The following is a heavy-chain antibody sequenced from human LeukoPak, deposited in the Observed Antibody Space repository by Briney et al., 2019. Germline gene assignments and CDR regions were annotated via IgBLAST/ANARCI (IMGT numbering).Heavy chain of an antibody. CDR2: ISAADGDNT. Sequence: PGGSLRLSCAASGFTFSSYAMSWVRQAPGKGLEWVSAISAADGDNTYYADSVKGRFTISRDNSENTLHLQMSSLRAEDTAVYYCAKREGALLENWKFDFWGRGTLVTVSS. D-gene: IGHD1-1*01. CDR3: AKREGALLENWKFDF. CDR1: GFTFSSYA. J-gene: IGHJ2*01. V-gene: IGHV3-23*01.